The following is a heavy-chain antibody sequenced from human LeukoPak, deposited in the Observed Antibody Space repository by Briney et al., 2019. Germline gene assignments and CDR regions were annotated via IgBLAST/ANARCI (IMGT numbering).Heavy chain of an antibody. CDR2: ISTSGGNT. CDR1: GFTFSSNA. CDR3: ATTKQARRYFDY. J-gene: IGHJ4*02. D-gene: IGHD1-1*01. V-gene: IGHV3-23*01. Sequence: PGGSLRLSCAGSGFTFSSNALSWVRQAPGKGLEWVSAISTSGGNTYYADSVRGRFTISRDNSKNTLYLQMNTLRAEDMAVYYCATTKQARRYFDYWGQGTLVTVSS.